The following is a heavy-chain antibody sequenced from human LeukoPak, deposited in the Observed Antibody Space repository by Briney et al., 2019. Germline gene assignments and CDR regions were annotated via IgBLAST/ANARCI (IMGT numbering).Heavy chain of an antibody. D-gene: IGHD5-12*01. CDR1: GGTFSSYA. J-gene: IGHJ4*02. V-gene: IGHV1-69*13. CDR3: ARSGYDKGQEFDY. CDR2: IIPIFGTA. Sequence: SVKVSCKASGGTFSSYAISWVRQAPGQGLEWMGGIIPIFGTANYAQKFQGRVTITADESTSTAYMELSSLRSEDTAVCYCARSGYDKGQEFDYWGQGTLVTVSS.